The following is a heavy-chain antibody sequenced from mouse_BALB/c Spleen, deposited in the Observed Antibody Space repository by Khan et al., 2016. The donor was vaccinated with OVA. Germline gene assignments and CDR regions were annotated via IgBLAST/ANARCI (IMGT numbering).Heavy chain of an antibody. J-gene: IGHJ3*01. CDR3: ARGTFDY. V-gene: IGHV1S135*01. Sequence: EVQLQQSGPELMRPGSSVNISCKASGYSFTSYYIHWVKQSHGKSLEWIGYIDPFNGGTDYNQKFKGKATLTVDKSSNTAYLHLSSLTSEDSAVYYGARGTFDYWGQGTLVTVS. D-gene: IGHD3-3*01. CDR2: IDPFNGGT. CDR1: GYSFTSYY.